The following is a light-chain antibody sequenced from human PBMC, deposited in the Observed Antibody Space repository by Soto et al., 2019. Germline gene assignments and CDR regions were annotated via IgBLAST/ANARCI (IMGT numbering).Light chain of an antibody. CDR2: QAS. V-gene: IGKV1-5*03. J-gene: IGKJ1*01. Sequence: DIQMTQSPSTLSASVGDRVTITCRASQSISSRLAWYQQKPGTAPKLLIYQASNLQSGVPSRFSGSGSGTEFTLTISSLQPDDFATYYCQQYNTFWTFGQGT. CDR1: QSISSR. CDR3: QQYNTFWT.